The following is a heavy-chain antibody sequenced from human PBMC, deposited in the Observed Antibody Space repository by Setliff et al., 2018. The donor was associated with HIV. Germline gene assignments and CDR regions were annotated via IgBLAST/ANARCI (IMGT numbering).Heavy chain of an antibody. CDR1: GYTFTTYS. J-gene: IGHJ4*02. V-gene: IGHV1-46*01. CDR2: ISPSGGGT. CDR3: ARGGLLFGMMNYFDS. Sequence: ASVKVSCKASGYTFTTYSIYWVRQAPGQGLEWMGIISPSGGGTRDAQKFQGRISMTRDTSTSTVYMELSSLRSEDTAVYYCARGGLLFGMMNYFDSWGQGTLDTVSS. D-gene: IGHD2-21*02.